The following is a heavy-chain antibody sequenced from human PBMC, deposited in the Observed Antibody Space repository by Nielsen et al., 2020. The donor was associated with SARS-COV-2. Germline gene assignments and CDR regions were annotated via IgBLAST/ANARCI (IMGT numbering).Heavy chain of an antibody. Sequence: SVKVSCKASGGSLGNFVITWVRQVRGHGLEWLGEIMPLLGSANYAQMFQGRVTITADTSTNTAYLELNNLRSDDTAVYFCAREGFSGAYLDPWGQGTLVTVSS. CDR3: AREGFSGAYLDP. D-gene: IGHD1-26*01. CDR2: IMPLLGSA. J-gene: IGHJ5*02. CDR1: GGSLGNFV. V-gene: IGHV1-69*10.